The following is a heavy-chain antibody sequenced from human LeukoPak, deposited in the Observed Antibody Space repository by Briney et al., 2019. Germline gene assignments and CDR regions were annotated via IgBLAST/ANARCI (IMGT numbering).Heavy chain of an antibody. Sequence: GGSLRLSCAASGFTFSSYEMNWVRQAPGKGLEWVANIKEDGSEKYYVDSVKGRFTISRDNAKNSLYLQMNSLRAEDTAVYYCARVGEMAGFDYWGQGTLVTVSS. CDR1: GFTFSSYE. CDR2: IKEDGSEK. V-gene: IGHV3-7*05. D-gene: IGHD5-24*01. CDR3: ARVGEMAGFDY. J-gene: IGHJ4*02.